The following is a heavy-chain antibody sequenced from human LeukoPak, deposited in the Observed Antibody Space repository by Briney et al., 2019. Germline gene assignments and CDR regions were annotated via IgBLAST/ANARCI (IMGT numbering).Heavy chain of an antibody. CDR3: ARVSYYYYLDV. J-gene: IGHJ6*03. V-gene: IGHV1-8*01. CDR1: GYTFTSYD. CDR2: MNSNSGNT. Sequence: GASVKVSCKASGYTFTSYDINWGRQATGQGLEWMGWMNSNSGNTGYAQKFQGRVTMTRNTTISTAYMELSSLRDEDTAVYYSARVSYYYYLDVWGKGTTVTVSS.